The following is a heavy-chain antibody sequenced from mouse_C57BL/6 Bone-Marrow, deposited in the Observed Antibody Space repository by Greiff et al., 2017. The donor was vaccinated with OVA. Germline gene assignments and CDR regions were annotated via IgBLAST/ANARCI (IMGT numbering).Heavy chain of an antibody. CDR1: GFTFSDYG. CDR2: ISSGSSTI. D-gene: IGHD1-1*01. Sequence: EVQGVESGGGLVKPGGSLKLSCAASGFTFSDYGMHWVRQAPEQGLEWVAYISSGSSTIYYADTVKGRFTISKDNANNTQFLQMTRLRSEDTAMYYCARRTVVDYWGQGTTLTVSS. V-gene: IGHV5-17*01. J-gene: IGHJ2*01. CDR3: ARRTVVDY.